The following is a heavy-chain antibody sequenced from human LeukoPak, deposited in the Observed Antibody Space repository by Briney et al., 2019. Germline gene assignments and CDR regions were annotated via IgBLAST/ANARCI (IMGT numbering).Heavy chain of an antibody. CDR1: GYNFINSW. D-gene: IGHD2-21*02. CDR2: IYADDSDT. J-gene: IGHJ4*02. V-gene: IGHV5-51*01. Sequence: GESLKISCKASGYNFINSWIGWVRQMPGKGLEYMGIIYADDSDTRYSPSFQGQVTISVDKSISTAYLQWSSLKASDTAMYYCARRRAYCGGDCYSYFDYWGQGTLVTVSS. CDR3: ARRRAYCGGDCYSYFDY.